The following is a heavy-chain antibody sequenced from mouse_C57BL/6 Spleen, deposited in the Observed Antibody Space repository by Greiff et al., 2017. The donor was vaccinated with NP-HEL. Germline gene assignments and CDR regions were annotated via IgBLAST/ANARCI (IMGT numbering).Heavy chain of an antibody. CDR3: ARGRYYGSSPYFDY. CDR1: GYTFTSYW. Sequence: QVQLQQPGAELVRPGTSVKLSCKASGYTFTSYWMHWVKQRPGQGLEWIGVIDPSDSYTNYNQKFKGKATLTVDTSSSTAYMQLSSLTSEDSAVYYCARGRYYGSSPYFDYWGQGTTLTVSS. D-gene: IGHD1-1*01. J-gene: IGHJ2*01. V-gene: IGHV1-59*01. CDR2: IDPSDSYT.